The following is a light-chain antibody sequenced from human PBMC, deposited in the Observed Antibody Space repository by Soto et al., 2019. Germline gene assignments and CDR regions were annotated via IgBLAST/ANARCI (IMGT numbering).Light chain of an antibody. V-gene: IGLV2-14*01. CDR1: SSDVGGSNY. CDR3: SSYTSSSTPVL. CDR2: DVS. Sequence: QSALTQPASVSGSPGQSITISCTGTSSDVGGSNYVSWYQQHPGKAPKLMIYDVSNRRSGVSNRFSGSKSGNTASLTISGFQAEDEADYFCSSYTSSSTPVLFGGGTKLTV. J-gene: IGLJ2*01.